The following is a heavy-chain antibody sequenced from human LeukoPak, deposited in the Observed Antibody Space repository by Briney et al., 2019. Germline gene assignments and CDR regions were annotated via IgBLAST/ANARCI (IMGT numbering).Heavy chain of an antibody. CDR1: GGSINSYY. CDR2: IYYSGST. D-gene: IGHD6-19*01. J-gene: IGHJ5*02. Sequence: SETLSLTCTVSGGSINSYYWSWIRQPPGKGLEWIGYIYYSGSTNYNPSLKSRVTISVDTSKNQFSLKLSSVTAADTAVYYCARSIAVAGRGWFDPWGQGTLVTVSS. V-gene: IGHV4-59*01. CDR3: ARSIAVAGRGWFDP.